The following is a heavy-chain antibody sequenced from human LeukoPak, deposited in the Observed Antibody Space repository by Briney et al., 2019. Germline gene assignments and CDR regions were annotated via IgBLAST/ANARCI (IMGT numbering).Heavy chain of an antibody. CDR2: IKKDVGEK. V-gene: IGHV3-7*01. J-gene: IGHJ6*03. D-gene: IGHD1-1*01. CDR3: ARGTGTEGEYYYYYMDV. Sequence: PGGSLRLSCAASGFTFSSHWMTWIRQAPGKGLEWVASIKKDVGEKFYVDSVKGRFTISRDNAKNSLYLHMNSLRVEDTAVYYCARGTGTEGEYYYYYMDVWGKGTTVTVSS. CDR1: GFTFSSHW.